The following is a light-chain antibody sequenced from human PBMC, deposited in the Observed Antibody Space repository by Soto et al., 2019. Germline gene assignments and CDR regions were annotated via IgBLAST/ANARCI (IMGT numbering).Light chain of an antibody. CDR3: SSYTATRTSV. J-gene: IGLJ1*01. Sequence: QAVLTQPASVSGPPGQSVTISCTGTSRDVGGYNYVSWSHPLPREATNLIIYGVTDLPTGVSNRFSGSKSGNTASLTVSGLQAEDEGDYYRSSYTATRTSVFGTAPTVTV. CDR1: SRDVGGYNY. CDR2: GVT. V-gene: IGLV2-14*01.